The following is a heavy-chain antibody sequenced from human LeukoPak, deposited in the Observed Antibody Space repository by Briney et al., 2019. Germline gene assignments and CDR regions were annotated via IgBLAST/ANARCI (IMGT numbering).Heavy chain of an antibody. CDR3: AKAGFIYGYIPFDY. CDR2: ICTSGDIT. CDR1: GFTFSSYA. D-gene: IGHD5-18*01. Sequence: GGSLRLSCAASGFTFSSYAMTWVRQAPGKGLEWVSSICTSGDITYYADSVQGRFTISRDSSKNVLYLEMNSLRAEDTAVYYCAKAGFIYGYIPFDYWGQGTLVTVSS. V-gene: IGHV3-23*01. J-gene: IGHJ4*02.